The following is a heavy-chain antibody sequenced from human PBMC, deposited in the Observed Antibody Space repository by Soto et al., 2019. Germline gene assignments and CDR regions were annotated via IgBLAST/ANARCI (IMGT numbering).Heavy chain of an antibody. Sequence: GSLRLSCAASGFTFSIYSMNWVRQAPGKGLEWVSLISGSGGSTHYADSVEGRFTISSDNAKNTLYLEMDSLRAEDTAVYYCAKVVKYDVLTGYYKGPDYYGMDVWGQGTTVTVSS. V-gene: IGHV3-23*01. CDR3: AKVVKYDVLTGYYKGPDYYGMDV. D-gene: IGHD3-9*01. J-gene: IGHJ6*02. CDR2: ISGSGGST. CDR1: GFTFSIYS.